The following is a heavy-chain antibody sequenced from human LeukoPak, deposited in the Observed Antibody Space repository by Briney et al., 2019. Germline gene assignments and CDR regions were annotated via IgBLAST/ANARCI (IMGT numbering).Heavy chain of an antibody. D-gene: IGHD4-17*01. Sequence: GASLRLSRAASGFTFNSYAMIWVRQAPGQGLEPVSAIGGSGRSTYYADSVKGRFTISRDNSKNTLYLQMNSLRDEGTAVYYCAKDKGDYSYYYYGMDVWGKGTTVTVSS. V-gene: IGHV3-23*01. J-gene: IGHJ6*04. CDR1: GFTFNSYA. CDR3: AKDKGDYSYYYYGMDV. CDR2: IGGSGRST.